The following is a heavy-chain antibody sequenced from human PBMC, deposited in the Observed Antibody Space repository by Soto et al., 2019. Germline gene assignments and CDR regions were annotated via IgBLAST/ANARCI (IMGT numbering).Heavy chain of an antibody. V-gene: IGHV1-69*13. Sequence: ASVKVSCKASGGTFSSYAISWVRQAPGQGLEWMGGIIPIFGTANYAQKFQGRVTITADESTSTAYMELSSLRSEDTAVYYCARYWQRGDIVVVPAASHYYYYGMDVWGQGTTVTVSS. CDR2: IIPIFGTA. D-gene: IGHD2-2*01. CDR3: ARYWQRGDIVVVPAASHYYYYGMDV. CDR1: GGTFSSYA. J-gene: IGHJ6*02.